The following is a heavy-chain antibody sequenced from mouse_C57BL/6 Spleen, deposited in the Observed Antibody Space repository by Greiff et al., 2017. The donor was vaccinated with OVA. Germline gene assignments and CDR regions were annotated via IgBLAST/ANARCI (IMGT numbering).Heavy chain of an antibody. V-gene: IGHV1-54*01. CDR1: GYAFTNYL. CDR2: INPGSGGT. Sequence: VQLQQSGAELVRPGTSVKVSCKASGYAFTNYLIEWVKQRPGQGLEWIGVINPGSGGTNYNEKFKGKATLTADKSSSTAYMQLSSLTSEDSAVYFCARWGDEGYFDYWGQGTTLTVSS. D-gene: IGHD3-3*01. CDR3: ARWGDEGYFDY. J-gene: IGHJ2*01.